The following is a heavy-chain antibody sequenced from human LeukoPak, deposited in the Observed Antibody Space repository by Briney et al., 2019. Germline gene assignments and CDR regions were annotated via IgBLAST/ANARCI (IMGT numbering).Heavy chain of an antibody. CDR3: VRGGYTYDLDF. J-gene: IGHJ4*02. CDR1: GFTLTSYS. D-gene: IGHD5-18*01. V-gene: IGHV3-48*04. CDR2: ISNLGRAI. Sequence: GGSLRLSCAASGFTLTSYSMNWVRQAPGKGPEWIAYISNLGRAIYYGDSVKGRFTISRDTAENSVALHMTSLRTEDTAMYYCVRGGYTYDLDFWGQGTLVTVSS.